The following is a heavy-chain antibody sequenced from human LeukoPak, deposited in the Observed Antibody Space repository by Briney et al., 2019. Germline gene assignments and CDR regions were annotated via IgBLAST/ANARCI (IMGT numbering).Heavy chain of an antibody. J-gene: IGHJ4*02. Sequence: SVKVSCKASGGTFSSYAISWVRQAPGQGLEWMGRIIPILGIANYAQKFQGRVTITADKSTSTAYMELSSLRSEDTAVYYCARDLVSEFRPGIVVVPAALNLFDYWGQGTLVTVSS. D-gene: IGHD2-2*01. V-gene: IGHV1-69*04. CDR3: ARDLVSEFRPGIVVVPAALNLFDY. CDR1: GGTFSSYA. CDR2: IIPILGIA.